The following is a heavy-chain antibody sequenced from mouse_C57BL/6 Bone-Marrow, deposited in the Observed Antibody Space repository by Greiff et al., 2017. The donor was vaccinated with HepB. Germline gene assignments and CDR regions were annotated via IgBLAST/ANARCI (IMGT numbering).Heavy chain of an antibody. CDR1: GYTFTDYY. J-gene: IGHJ1*03. V-gene: IGHV1-19*01. Sequence: EVKLQESGPVLVKPGASVKMSCKASGYTFTDYYMNWVKQSHGKSLEWIGVINPYNGGTSYNQKFKGKATLTVDKSSSTAYMELNSLTSEDSAVYYCARRYGSSHWYFDVWGTGTTVTVSS. CDR2: INPYNGGT. D-gene: IGHD1-1*01. CDR3: ARRYGSSHWYFDV.